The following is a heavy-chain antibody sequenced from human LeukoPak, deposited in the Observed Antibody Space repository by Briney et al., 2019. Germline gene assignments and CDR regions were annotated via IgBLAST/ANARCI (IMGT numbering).Heavy chain of an antibody. CDR2: ISSSSSYT. CDR3: ARSMFYYGSGSYSTTPFDY. J-gene: IGHJ4*02. CDR1: GFTFSDYY. Sequence: PGGSLRLSCAASGFTFSDYYMSWIRQAPGKGLEWVSYISSSSSYTNYADSVKGRFTISRDNDKNSLYLQMNSLRAEDTAVYYCARSMFYYGSGSYSTTPFDYWGQGTLVTVSS. V-gene: IGHV3-11*06. D-gene: IGHD3-10*01.